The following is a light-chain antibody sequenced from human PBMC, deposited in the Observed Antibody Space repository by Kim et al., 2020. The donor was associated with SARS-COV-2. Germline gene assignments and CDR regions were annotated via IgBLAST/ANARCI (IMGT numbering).Light chain of an antibody. CDR2: EVS. J-gene: IGLJ2*01. Sequence: PGQSVTIFCTGTSSDVGRYELVSWHQQHPGKAPKLILYEVSSRPSGVPDRFSGSKSGNTASLTVSGLQAEDEADYYCSSYADTHVIFGGGTQLTVL. CDR3: SSYADTHVI. V-gene: IGLV2-8*01. CDR1: SSDVGRYEL.